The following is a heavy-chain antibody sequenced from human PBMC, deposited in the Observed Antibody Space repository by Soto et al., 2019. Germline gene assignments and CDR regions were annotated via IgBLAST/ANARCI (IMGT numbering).Heavy chain of an antibody. V-gene: IGHV3-21*02. CDR3: ARDNGYDAATLDY. J-gene: IGHJ4*02. Sequence: EVQLVESGGGLVKPGGSLRLSGAASGFTFSTCSMNWVRQAPGKGLEWVSSISSSSRNIYYADSVKGRFTISRDNAKNSLYLQMNSLRAEDTAVYYCARDNGYDAATLDYWGQGTLVTVSS. D-gene: IGHD5-12*01. CDR1: GFTFSTCS. CDR2: ISSSSRNI.